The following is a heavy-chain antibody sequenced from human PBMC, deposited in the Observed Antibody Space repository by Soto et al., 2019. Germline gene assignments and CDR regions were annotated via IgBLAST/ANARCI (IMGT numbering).Heavy chain of an antibody. CDR3: ARESFIAVAGLDY. CDR2: ISSSSSYI. D-gene: IGHD6-19*01. V-gene: IGHV3-21*01. J-gene: IGHJ4*02. CDR1: GFTFSSYS. Sequence: GGSLRLSCAASGFTFSSYSMNWVRQAPGKGLEWVSSISSSSSYIYYADSVKGRFTISGDNAKNSLYLQMNSLRAEDTAVYYCARESFIAVAGLDYWGQGTLVTVSS.